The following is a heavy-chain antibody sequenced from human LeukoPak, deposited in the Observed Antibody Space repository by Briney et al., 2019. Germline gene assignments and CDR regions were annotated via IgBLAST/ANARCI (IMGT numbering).Heavy chain of an antibody. CDR1: AYTFTGYY. J-gene: IGHJ4*02. D-gene: IGHD2-2*01. V-gene: IGHV1-2*02. Sequence: GASVKVSCKASAYTFTGYYIHWVRQAPGQGLEWMGWMDPKSGDTSYTQKFQGRVTMTRDTSISTAYMELSRLTSDDTAVYYCARRPMIIPAAIDDYWGQGTLVTVSS. CDR2: MDPKSGDT. CDR3: ARRPMIIPAAIDDY.